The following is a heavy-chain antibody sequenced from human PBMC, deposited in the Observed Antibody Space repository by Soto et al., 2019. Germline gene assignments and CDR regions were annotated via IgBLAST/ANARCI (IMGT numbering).Heavy chain of an antibody. D-gene: IGHD3-16*01. Sequence: QVQLVESGGGVVQPGRSLRLSCAASGFTFSSYAMHWVRQAPGKGLEWVAVISYDGSNKYYADSVKGRFTISRDNSKNALYLQMNSLGAGGRAVYYGAREGEVRGGGSMDLWGQGTTVTVSS. CDR3: AREGEVRGGGSMDL. J-gene: IGHJ6*02. CDR2: ISYDGSNK. CDR1: GFTFSSYA. V-gene: IGHV3-30-3*01.